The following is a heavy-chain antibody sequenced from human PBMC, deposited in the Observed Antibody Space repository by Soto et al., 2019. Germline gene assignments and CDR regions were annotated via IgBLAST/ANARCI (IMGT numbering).Heavy chain of an antibody. Sequence: QVQLQESGPGLVKPSETLSLTCTVSGGSISSYYWSWIRQPPGKGLEWIGYIYYSGSTNYNPSLKSRVTTAVDTSKNQFSLKLSSVTAADTAVYYCARTIAAAGTYYGMDVWGQGTTVTVSS. D-gene: IGHD6-13*01. CDR2: IYYSGST. CDR3: ARTIAAAGTYYGMDV. CDR1: GGSISSYY. V-gene: IGHV4-59*08. J-gene: IGHJ6*02.